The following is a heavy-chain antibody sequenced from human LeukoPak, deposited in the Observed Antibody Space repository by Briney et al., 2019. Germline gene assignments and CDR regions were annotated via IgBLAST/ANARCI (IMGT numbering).Heavy chain of an antibody. D-gene: IGHD1-26*01. CDR1: GGSISSYY. CDR3: AKYLGSGTYYDAFNI. J-gene: IGHJ3*02. Sequence: PSETLSLTCIVSGGSISSYYWSWIRQPPGKGLEWIGYIYYSGSTNYKPSLKSRVTISVATSKNQFSLRLSSVTAADTAVYYCAKYLGSGTYYDAFNIWGQGTVVTVSS. CDR2: IYYSGST. V-gene: IGHV4-59*01.